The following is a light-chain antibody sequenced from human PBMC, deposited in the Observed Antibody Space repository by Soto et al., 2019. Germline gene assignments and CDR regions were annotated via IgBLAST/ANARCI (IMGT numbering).Light chain of an antibody. CDR3: QQYYSYPPT. Sequence: AIRMTRSPSSRSASTPDRVTITFRASQGISSYLAWYQQKPGKAPKLLIYAASTLQSGVPSRFSGSGSGTDFTLTISCLQSEDFATYYCQQYYSYPPTFGQGTKVDI. V-gene: IGKV1-8*01. CDR1: QGISSY. CDR2: AAS. J-gene: IGKJ1*01.